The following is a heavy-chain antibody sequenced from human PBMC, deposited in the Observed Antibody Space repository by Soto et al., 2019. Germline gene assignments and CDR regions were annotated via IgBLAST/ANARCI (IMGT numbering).Heavy chain of an antibody. CDR3: ARVYLSGGLLLAAQQYYYYGMDV. CDR2: IIPIFGTA. V-gene: IGHV1-69*13. J-gene: IGHJ6*02. CDR1: GGTFSSYA. D-gene: IGHD6-6*01. Sequence: ASVKVSCKASGGTFSSYAISWVRQAPGQGLEWMGGIIPIFGTANYAQKFQGRVTITADESTSTAYMELSSLRSEDTAVYYCARVYLSGGLLLAAQQYYYYGMDVWGQGTTVTVSS.